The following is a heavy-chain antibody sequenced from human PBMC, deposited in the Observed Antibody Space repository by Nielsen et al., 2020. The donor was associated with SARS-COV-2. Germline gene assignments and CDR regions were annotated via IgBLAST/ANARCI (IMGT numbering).Heavy chain of an antibody. D-gene: IGHD3-9*01. CDR2: ISSSSSYT. Sequence: GESLKISCAASGFTFSDYHMNWIRQAPGKGLEWVSYISSSSSYTNYADSVKGRFTISRDNAKNSLHLQMTSLRAEDSAVYYCARGRNFDWSLSDYWGQGTLVTVSS. CDR1: GFTFSDYH. V-gene: IGHV3-11*03. J-gene: IGHJ4*02. CDR3: ARGRNFDWSLSDY.